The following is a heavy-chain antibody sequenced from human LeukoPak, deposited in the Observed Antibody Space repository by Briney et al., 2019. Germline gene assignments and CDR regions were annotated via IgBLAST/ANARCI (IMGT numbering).Heavy chain of an antibody. Sequence: SETLSLTCTVSGGSISSYYWNWIRQPPGKGLEWIGYIYYSGSTNYNPSLKSRVTISVDTSKNQFSLKLSSVTAADTAVYYCARPYYYDSSGYGDYYYYGMDVWGQGTTVTVSS. J-gene: IGHJ6*02. V-gene: IGHV4-59*12. CDR3: ARPYYYDSSGYGDYYYYGMDV. D-gene: IGHD3-22*01. CDR1: GGSISSYY. CDR2: IYYSGST.